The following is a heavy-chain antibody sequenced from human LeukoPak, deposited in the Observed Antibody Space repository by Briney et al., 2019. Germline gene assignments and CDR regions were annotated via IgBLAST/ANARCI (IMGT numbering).Heavy chain of an antibody. J-gene: IGHJ5*02. Sequence: ASVKVSCKVSGYTLTELSMHWVRQAPGKGLEWMGGFDPEDGETINAQKFQGRVTMTEDTSTDTAYMELSSLRSEDTAVYYCATMNPWIDWFDPWGQGTLVTVSS. CDR3: ATMNPWIDWFDP. CDR1: GYTLTELS. D-gene: IGHD1-1*01. CDR2: FDPEDGET. V-gene: IGHV1-24*01.